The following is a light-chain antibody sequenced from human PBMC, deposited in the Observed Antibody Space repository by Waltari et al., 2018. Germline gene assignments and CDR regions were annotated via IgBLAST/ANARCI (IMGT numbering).Light chain of an antibody. Sequence: QSVVTQPPSASGTPGQWVTISCSGSSSNIGSNYVFWYHQFPGAPPHLLISRTVQRPSWVADRFSGPKSGASASLAISGLRSEDEADYYCAAWDNSLSGLVFGGGTKLTV. CDR2: RTV. CDR1: SSNIGSNY. J-gene: IGLJ3*02. CDR3: AAWDNSLSGLV. V-gene: IGLV1-47*01.